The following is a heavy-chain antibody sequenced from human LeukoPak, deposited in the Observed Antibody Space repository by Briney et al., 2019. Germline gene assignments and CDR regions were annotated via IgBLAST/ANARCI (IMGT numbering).Heavy chain of an antibody. J-gene: IGHJ6*02. V-gene: IGHV1-18*01. CDR2: ISAYNGNT. D-gene: IGHD2-2*01. CDR3: AREARGYCSSTSCYYGMDV. Sequence: ASVKVSCKASGGTFSSYAISWVRQAPGQGLEWMGWISAYNGNTNYAQKLQGRVTMTTDTSTSTAYMELRSLRSDDTAVYYCAREARGYCSSTSCYYGMDVWGQGTTVTVSS. CDR1: GGTFSSYA.